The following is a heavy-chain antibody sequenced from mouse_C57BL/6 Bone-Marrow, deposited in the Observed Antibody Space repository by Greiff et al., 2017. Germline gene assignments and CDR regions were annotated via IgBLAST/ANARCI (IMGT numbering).Heavy chain of an antibody. V-gene: IGHV2-2*01. CDR1: GFSLTSYG. CDR2: IWSGGST. CDR3: ARIGDYYYGSSDYYAMDY. D-gene: IGHD1-1*01. Sequence: VQLQQSGPGLVQPSQSLSITCTVSGFSLTSYGVHWVRQSPGKGLEWLGVIWSGGSTDYNAAFISRLIISKDNSKSQVFFKMNSLQADDTAIYYCARIGDYYYGSSDYYAMDYWGQGTSVTVSS. J-gene: IGHJ4*01.